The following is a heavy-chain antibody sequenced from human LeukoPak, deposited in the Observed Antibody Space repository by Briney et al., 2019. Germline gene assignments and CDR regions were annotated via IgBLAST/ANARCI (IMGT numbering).Heavy chain of an antibody. V-gene: IGHV3-7*01. CDR2: IRDDGRAE. CDR3: ARLDASDLDY. J-gene: IGHJ4*02. CDR1: GFSFNNYW. Sequence: GGSLRLSCAVSGFSFNNYWMTWVRQAPGKGLEWVASIRDDGRAEYYVDSVKGRFSISRDDAKNSLYLQMNSLRADDTAVYYCARLDASDLDYWGQGTLVTVSS. D-gene: IGHD2-2*01.